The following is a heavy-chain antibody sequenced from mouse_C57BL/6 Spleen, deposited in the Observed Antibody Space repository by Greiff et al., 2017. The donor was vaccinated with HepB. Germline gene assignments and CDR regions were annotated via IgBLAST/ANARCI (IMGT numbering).Heavy chain of an antibody. J-gene: IGHJ1*03. CDR3: ARNPDGGYFDV. Sequence: EVKLMESGGGLVQPGGSLKLSCAASGFTFSDYGMAWVRQAPRKGPEWVAFISNLAYSIYYADTVTGRFTISRENAKNTLYLEMSSLRSEDTAMYYCARNPDGGYFDVWGTGTTVTVSS. CDR2: ISNLAYSI. V-gene: IGHV5-15*01. CDR1: GFTFSDYG.